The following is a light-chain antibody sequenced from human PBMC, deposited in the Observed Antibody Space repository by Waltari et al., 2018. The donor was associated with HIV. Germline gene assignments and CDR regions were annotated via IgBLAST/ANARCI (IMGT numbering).Light chain of an antibody. Sequence: QSVLTQPPSASGTPGQRVTISCSGSSSNIGRNYVYWHQQLPGTAPKLLIYRNNRRPSGVPDRVSGAKAGTAASLAINGLRSEDEADYYCAAWNDSLSGYVFGTGTKVTV. CDR3: AAWNDSLSGYV. CDR1: SSNIGRNY. V-gene: IGLV1-47*01. J-gene: IGLJ1*01. CDR2: RNN.